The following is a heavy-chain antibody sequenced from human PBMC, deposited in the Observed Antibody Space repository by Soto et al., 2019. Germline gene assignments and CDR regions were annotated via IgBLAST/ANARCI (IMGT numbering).Heavy chain of an antibody. CDR2: INPNSGGT. Sequence: QVQLVQSGAEVKKPGASVKVSCKASGYTFTGFYIHWVRQAPGQGLERMGWINPNSGGTNYAQTFQGRVTMTRDTSISTASMDLRRLRSDDTAVYYCARDRGMVRGMDVWGQGTAVTVSS. CDR1: GYTFTGFY. D-gene: IGHD3-10*01. V-gene: IGHV1-2*02. CDR3: ARDRGMVRGMDV. J-gene: IGHJ6*02.